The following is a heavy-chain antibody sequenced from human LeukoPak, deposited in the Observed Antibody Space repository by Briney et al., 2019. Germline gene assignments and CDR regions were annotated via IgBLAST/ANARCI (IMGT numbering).Heavy chain of an antibody. D-gene: IGHD1-7*01. J-gene: IGHJ5*02. Sequence: PGGSLRLSCVASGFTFSNYGRTWVRQAPGKGLEWVASISGSGGTTYYADSVKGRFTISRDNSEDNLYLQMNSLRAGDTAVYYCARHRVNGTTGWFDPWGQGTLVTVSS. CDR3: ARHRVNGTTGWFDP. CDR2: ISGSGGTT. CDR1: GFTFSNYG. V-gene: IGHV3-23*01.